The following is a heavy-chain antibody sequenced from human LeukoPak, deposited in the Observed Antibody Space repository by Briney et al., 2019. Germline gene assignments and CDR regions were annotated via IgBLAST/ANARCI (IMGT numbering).Heavy chain of an antibody. J-gene: IGHJ5*02. CDR2: ISSSSSYI. Sequence: GGSLRLSCAASGFTFSSYSMNWVRQAPGKGLEWVSSISSSSSYIYYADSVKGRFTISRDNAKNSLYLQMNSLRAEDTAVYYCARDTGYCSSTSCPFWFDPWGQGTLVTVSS. CDR3: ARDTGYCSSTSCPFWFDP. V-gene: IGHV3-21*01. CDR1: GFTFSSYS. D-gene: IGHD2-2*01.